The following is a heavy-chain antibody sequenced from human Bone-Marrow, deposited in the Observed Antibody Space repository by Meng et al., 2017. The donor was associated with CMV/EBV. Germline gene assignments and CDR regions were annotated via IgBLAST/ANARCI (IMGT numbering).Heavy chain of an antibody. Sequence: SETLSLTCAVYGGSFSGYYWSWIRQSPGKGLEWIGEINHSGSTNYNPSLKSRVTISVDTSKNQFSLKLSSVTAADTAVYYCARGARLAVWGQGTTVTVSS. D-gene: IGHD6-6*01. CDR1: GGSFSGYY. CDR2: INHSGST. CDR3: ARGARLAV. V-gene: IGHV4-34*01. J-gene: IGHJ6*02.